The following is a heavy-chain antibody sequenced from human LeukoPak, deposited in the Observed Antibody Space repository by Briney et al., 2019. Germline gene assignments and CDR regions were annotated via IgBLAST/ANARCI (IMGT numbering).Heavy chain of an antibody. J-gene: IGHJ4*02. D-gene: IGHD1-26*01. V-gene: IGHV1-18*01. Sequence: ASVKVSCTASVYTLTSYGISWVRQAPGQGREWMGWISAYNGNTNYAQKLQGRVTMTTDTSTSTAYMELRSLRSDDTAVYYCARSSPVGATTPGYWGQGTLVTVSS. CDR1: VYTLTSYG. CDR2: ISAYNGNT. CDR3: ARSSPVGATTPGY.